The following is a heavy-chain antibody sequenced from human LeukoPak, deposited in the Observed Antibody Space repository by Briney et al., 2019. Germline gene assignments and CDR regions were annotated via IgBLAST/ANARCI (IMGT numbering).Heavy chain of an antibody. CDR1: GGSISSGGYY. V-gene: IGHV4-31*03. D-gene: IGHD2-21*01. CDR3: ARERMWSYYYGMDV. J-gene: IGHJ6*02. CDR2: IYYSGST. Sequence: SETLSLTCTVSGGSISSGGYYWSWIRQHPGKGLEWIGHIYYSGSTYYNPSLKSRVTISVDTSKNQFSLKLSSVTAADTAVYYCARERMWSYYYGMDVWGQGTTVTVSS.